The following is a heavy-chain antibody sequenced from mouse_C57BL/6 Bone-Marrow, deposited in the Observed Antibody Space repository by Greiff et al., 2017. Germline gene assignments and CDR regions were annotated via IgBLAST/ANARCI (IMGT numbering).Heavy chain of an antibody. CDR2: IDPSDSYT. CDR1: GYTFTSYW. V-gene: IGHV1-59*01. D-gene: IGHD2-2*01. CDR3: ARYYGYDAGFAY. Sequence: VQLQQPGAELVRPGTSVKLSCKASGYTFTSYWMHWVKQRPGQGLEWIGVIDPSDSYTNYNQKFKGKATLTVDTSSSTAYMQLSSLTSVDSAVYYCARYYGYDAGFAYWGQGTLVTVSA. J-gene: IGHJ3*01.